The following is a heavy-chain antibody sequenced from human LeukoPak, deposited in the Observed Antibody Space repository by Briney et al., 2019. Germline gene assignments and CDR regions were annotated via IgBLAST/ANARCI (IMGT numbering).Heavy chain of an antibody. V-gene: IGHV4-31*11. CDR3: ARIIAAAGNWFDP. D-gene: IGHD6-13*01. CDR2: IYYSGST. CDR1: GGSFSGYY. J-gene: IGHJ5*02. Sequence: SETLSLTCAVYGGSFSGYYWSWIRQHPGKGLEWIGYIYYSGSTYYNPSLKSRVTISVDTSKNQFSLKLSSVTAADTAVYYCARIIAAAGNWFDPWGQGTLVTVSS.